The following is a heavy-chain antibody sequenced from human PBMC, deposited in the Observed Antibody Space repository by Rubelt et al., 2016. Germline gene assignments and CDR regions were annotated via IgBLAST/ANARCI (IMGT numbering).Heavy chain of an antibody. J-gene: IGHJ4*02. CDR3: ARSRRAAAGSDY. CDR2: MNPNSGNT. D-gene: IGHD6-13*01. V-gene: IGHV1-8*02. CDR1: GYTFTGYY. Sequence: KASGYTFTGYYMHWVRQATGQGLEWMGWMNPNSGNTGYAQKFQGRVTLTRNTSISTAYMELSSLRSEDSAVYFCARSRRAAAGSDYWGQGTLVTVSS.